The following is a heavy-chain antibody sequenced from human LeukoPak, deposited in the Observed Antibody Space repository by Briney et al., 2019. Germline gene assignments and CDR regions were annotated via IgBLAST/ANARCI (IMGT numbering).Heavy chain of an antibody. J-gene: IGHJ4*02. CDR1: GFTFSSYG. Sequence: PGGSLRLSCAASGFTFSSYGMHWVRQAPGKGLEWVAFIRYDGSNKYYADSVKGRFTISRDNSKNTLYLQMNSLRAEDTAVCYCARRPYGSGSYYDYWGQGTLVTVSS. D-gene: IGHD3-10*01. CDR2: IRYDGSNK. CDR3: ARRPYGSGSYYDY. V-gene: IGHV3-30*02.